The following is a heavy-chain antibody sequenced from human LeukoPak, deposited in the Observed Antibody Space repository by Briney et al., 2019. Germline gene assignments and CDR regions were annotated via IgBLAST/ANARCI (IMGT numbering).Heavy chain of an antibody. CDR1: GFTFSDHY. D-gene: IGHD1-1*01. V-gene: IGHV3-72*01. Sequence: GGSLRLSCAASGFTFSDHYMDWVRQAPGKGLEWVVRIRNKANSYSTEYAASVKGRFTISRDDSKNSLYLQMNSLKTEDTAVYYCARSSANWPFDYWGQGTLVTVSS. CDR2: IRNKANSYST. J-gene: IGHJ4*02. CDR3: ARSSANWPFDY.